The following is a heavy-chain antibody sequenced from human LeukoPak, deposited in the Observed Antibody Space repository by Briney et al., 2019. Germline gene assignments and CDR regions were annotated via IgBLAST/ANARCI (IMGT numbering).Heavy chain of an antibody. J-gene: IGHJ5*01. D-gene: IGHD1-26*01. V-gene: IGHV5-51*01. CDR1: GYSFTTYW. CDR2: IYPSDSDIYRGDSET. CDR3: ARQTGSRGWFDS. Sequence: GESLKISCKGSGYSFTTYWIAWVRQMPGKGLEWMGIIYPSDSDIYRGDSETRYSQSFQGQVSISVDKSISTAYLQWSSLKASDTAIYFCARQTGSRGWFDSWGQGTLVTVSS.